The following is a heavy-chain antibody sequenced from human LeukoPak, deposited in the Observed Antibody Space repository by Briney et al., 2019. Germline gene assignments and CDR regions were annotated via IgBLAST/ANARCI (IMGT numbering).Heavy chain of an antibody. V-gene: IGHV4-59*01. Sequence: SETLSLTCTVSGGSISSYYWSWLRQPPGKGLEWIGYIYYSGSTNYNPSLKSRVTISVDTSKNQFSLKLSSVTAADTAVYYCARDSGTGMDVWGQGTTVTVSS. D-gene: IGHD1-1*01. CDR1: GGSISSYY. J-gene: IGHJ6*02. CDR3: ARDSGTGMDV. CDR2: IYYSGST.